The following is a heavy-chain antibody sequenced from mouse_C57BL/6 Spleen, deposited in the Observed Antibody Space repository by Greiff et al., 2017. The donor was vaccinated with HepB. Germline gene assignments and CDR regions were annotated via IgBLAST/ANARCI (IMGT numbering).Heavy chain of an antibody. Sequence: VQLQQPRAELVRPGSSVKLSCKASGYTFTSYWMHWVKQRPIQGLEWIGNIDPSDSETYYNQKFKDKATLTVDKSSSTAYMQLSSLTSEDSAVYYCAREDYGSRDFDYWGQGTTLTVSS. CDR1: GYTFTSYW. J-gene: IGHJ2*01. V-gene: IGHV1-52*01. CDR2: IDPSDSET. CDR3: AREDYGSRDFDY. D-gene: IGHD1-1*01.